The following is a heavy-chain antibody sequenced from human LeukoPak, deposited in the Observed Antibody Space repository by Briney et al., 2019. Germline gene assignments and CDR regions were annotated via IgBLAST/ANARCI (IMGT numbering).Heavy chain of an antibody. Sequence: PGGSLRLSCAASGFTFSNYAMTWVRQAPGKGLEWVSAISGSGGRTYYADSVKGRFTISRDNSKNTLYLQMNSLRAEDTAVYYCAKDSYSKGDFWGQGVLVTVSS. CDR2: ISGSGGRT. J-gene: IGHJ4*02. CDR1: GFTFSNYA. CDR3: AKDSYSKGDF. V-gene: IGHV3-23*01. D-gene: IGHD6-13*01.